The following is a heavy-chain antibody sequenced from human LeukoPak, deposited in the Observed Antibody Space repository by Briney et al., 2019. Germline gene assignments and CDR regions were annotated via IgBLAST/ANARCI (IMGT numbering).Heavy chain of an antibody. CDR2: IYYSGST. CDR1: GGSFSSYY. CDR3: ARHAGTTDGAQDY. V-gene: IGHV4-59*08. J-gene: IGHJ4*02. Sequence: SETLSLTCAVYGGSFSSYYWSWIRQPPGKGLEWIGYIYYSGSTNYNPSLKSRVTISVDTSKNQFSLKLSSVTAADTAVYYCARHAGTTDGAQDYWGQGALVTVSS. D-gene: IGHD1-1*01.